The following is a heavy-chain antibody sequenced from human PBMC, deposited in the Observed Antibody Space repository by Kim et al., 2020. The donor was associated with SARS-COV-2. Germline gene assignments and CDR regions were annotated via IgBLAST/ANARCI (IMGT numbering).Heavy chain of an antibody. CDR3: VRDRMGGAFDI. J-gene: IGHJ3*02. CDR1: GFTFSAYD. D-gene: IGHD3-16*01. Sequence: GGSLRLSCATSGFTFSAYDMNWVRQAPGKGLEWLSFITKSSTTIHYADSVEGRFTISRDNAKNLLFLQMNSLRDEDTVLYYCVRDRMGGAFDIWGQGTMV. CDR2: ITKSSTTI. V-gene: IGHV3-48*02.